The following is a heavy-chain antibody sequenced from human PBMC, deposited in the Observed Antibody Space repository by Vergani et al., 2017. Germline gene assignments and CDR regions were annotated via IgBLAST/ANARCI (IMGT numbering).Heavy chain of an antibody. CDR1: GFTFSDYY. CDR2: ISWNSGSI. CDR3: AKISGSSDY. V-gene: IGHV3-9*01. D-gene: IGHD5-12*01. J-gene: IGHJ4*02. Sequence: EVQLVESGGGLVQPGGSLRLSCAASGFTFSDYYMSWVRQAPGKGLEWVSGISWNSGSIGYADSVKGRFTISRDNAKNSLYLQMNSLRAEDTALYYCAKISGSSDYWGQGTLVTVSS.